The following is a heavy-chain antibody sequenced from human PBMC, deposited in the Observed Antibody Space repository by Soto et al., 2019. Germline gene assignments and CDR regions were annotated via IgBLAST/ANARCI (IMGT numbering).Heavy chain of an antibody. V-gene: IGHV3-73*01. CDR1: GFTFSGSA. Sequence: GSLRLSCAASGFTFSGSAMHWVRQASGKGLEWVGRIRSKANSYATAYAASVKGRFTISRDDSKNTAYLQMNSLKTEDTAVYYCTTGEDIVVVPAAREVYYYYGMDVWGQGTTVTVSS. J-gene: IGHJ6*02. CDR3: TTGEDIVVVPAAREVYYYYGMDV. D-gene: IGHD2-2*01. CDR2: IRSKANSYAT.